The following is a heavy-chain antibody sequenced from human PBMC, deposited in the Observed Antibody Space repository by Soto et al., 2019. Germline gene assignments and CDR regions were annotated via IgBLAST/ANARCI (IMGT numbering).Heavy chain of an antibody. V-gene: IGHV1-69*13. CDR1: GGTFSSYA. CDR2: IIPIFGTA. D-gene: IGHD5-18*01. CDR3: ARGHSYGFPTFDY. Sequence: SVKVSCKASGGTFSSYAISWVRQAPGQGLEWMGGIIPIFGTANYAQKFQGRVTITADESTSTAYMELSSLRSEDTAVYYCARGHSYGFPTFDYWGQGTLVTVSS. J-gene: IGHJ4*02.